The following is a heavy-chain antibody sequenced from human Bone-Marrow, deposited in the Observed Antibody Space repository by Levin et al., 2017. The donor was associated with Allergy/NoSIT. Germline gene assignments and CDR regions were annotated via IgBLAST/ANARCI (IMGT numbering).Heavy chain of an antibody. CDR1: GGSVSSDRYY. Sequence: RSQTLSLTCTVSGGSVSSDRYYWSWIRQPPGKGLEWIGYIYYSGSTNYNPSLKSRVTISVDTSKNHFSLQLSSVTAADTAVYYCARDSIVVAGIDYWGQGTLVTVSS. V-gene: IGHV4-61*03. J-gene: IGHJ4*02. D-gene: IGHD6-19*01. CDR2: IYYSGST. CDR3: ARDSIVVAGIDY.